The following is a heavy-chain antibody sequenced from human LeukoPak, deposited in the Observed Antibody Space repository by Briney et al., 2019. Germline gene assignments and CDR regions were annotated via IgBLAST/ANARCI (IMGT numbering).Heavy chain of an antibody. V-gene: IGHV4-59*01. CDR1: GGSISSYS. D-gene: IGHD5-12*01. CDR3: VSSYGGYVLDY. Sequence: SETLSLTCTVSGGSISSYSWNWIRQSPGKGLEWIGRVYHSGSIDYNPSLKSRVPISVDTSKNQFSLNLSSVTAADTAVYYCVSSYGGYVLDYWGQGTLVIVSS. J-gene: IGHJ4*02. CDR2: VYHSGSI.